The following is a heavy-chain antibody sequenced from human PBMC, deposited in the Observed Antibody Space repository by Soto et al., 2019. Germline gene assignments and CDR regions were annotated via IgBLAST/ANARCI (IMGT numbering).Heavy chain of an antibody. CDR2: ISYDGSNK. CDR1: GFTFSSYA. CDR3: AGDDAEEGSAFDI. Sequence: QVQLVESGGGVVQPGRSLRLSCAASGFTFSSYAMHWVRQAPGKGLEWVAVISYDGSNKYYADSVKGRFTISRDNSKNTLYLQMNSLRAEDTAVYYCAGDDAEEGSAFDIWGQGTMVTVSS. J-gene: IGHJ3*02. V-gene: IGHV3-30-3*01.